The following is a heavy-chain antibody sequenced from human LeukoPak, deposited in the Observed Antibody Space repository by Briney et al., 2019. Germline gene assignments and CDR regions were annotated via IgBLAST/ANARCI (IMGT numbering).Heavy chain of an antibody. J-gene: IGHJ4*02. CDR3: ARAPNYYYGDFDY. V-gene: IGHV1-69*13. CDR1: GGTFSSYA. CDR2: IIPIFGTA. Sequence: GASVKVSCKASGGTFSSYAISWVRQAPGQGLEWMGGIIPIFGTANYAQKFQGRVTITADEPTSTAYMELSSLRSEDTAVYYCARAPNYYYGDFDYWGQGTLVTVSS. D-gene: IGHD3-10*01.